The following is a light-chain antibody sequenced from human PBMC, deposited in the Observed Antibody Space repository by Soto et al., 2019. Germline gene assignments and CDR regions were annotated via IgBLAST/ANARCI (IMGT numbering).Light chain of an antibody. CDR1: SSNIGAGYD. J-gene: IGLJ1*01. CDR2: GNS. V-gene: IGLV1-40*01. Sequence: QSVLTQPPSVSGAPGQRVTISCTGSSSNIGAGYDGHWYQQLPGTAPKLLIDGNSNRPSGVPDRFSGSKSGTSASLAITGLQAEDEADYYCQSYDSSLSGIGTGTKITVL. CDR3: QSYDSSLSG.